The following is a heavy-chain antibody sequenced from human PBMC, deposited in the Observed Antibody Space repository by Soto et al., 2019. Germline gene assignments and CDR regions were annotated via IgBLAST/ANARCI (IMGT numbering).Heavy chain of an antibody. CDR2: INPSGGTT. V-gene: IGHV1-46*03. D-gene: IGHD2-2*01. CDR1: GYTFTSHY. CDR3: VRDVVVPAAGYMDV. J-gene: IGHJ6*03. Sequence: QVQLVQSGAEVKKPGASVKVSCKASGYTFTSHYMHWVRQAPGQGLEWMGIINPSGGTTSYAQKFQGRVTMTRDTSTSTVYMEVSSLRSEDSAVYSCVRDVVVPAAGYMDVWGKGTPVTVSS.